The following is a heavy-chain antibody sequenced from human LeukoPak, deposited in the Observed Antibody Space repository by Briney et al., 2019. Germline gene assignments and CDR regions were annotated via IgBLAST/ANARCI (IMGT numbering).Heavy chain of an antibody. D-gene: IGHD2-15*01. CDR2: IIPIFGTA. CDR1: GGTFSSYA. Sequence: SVKVPCKASGGTFSSYAISWVRQAPGQGLEWMGGIIPIFGTANYAQKFQGRVTITTDESTSTAYMELSSLRSEDTAVYYCARDDLVVFDPWGQGTLVTVSS. J-gene: IGHJ5*02. V-gene: IGHV1-69*05. CDR3: ARDDLVVFDP.